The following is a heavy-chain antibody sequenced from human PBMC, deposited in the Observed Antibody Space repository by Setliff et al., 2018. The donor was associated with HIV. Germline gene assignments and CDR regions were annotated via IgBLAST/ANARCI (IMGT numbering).Heavy chain of an antibody. V-gene: IGHV1-2*07. Sequence: GASVKVSCKASGYTFTDYYIHWVRQAPGQGLEWMGCINTDSGRINYGHKFQARVTMTRDTSIRSAYMELSRLKSDDTAVYYCAKTAGPHHYYYMDVWGKGTTVTVSS. CDR3: AKTAGPHHYYYMDV. CDR2: INTDSGRI. CDR1: GYTFTDYY. D-gene: IGHD6-19*01. J-gene: IGHJ6*03.